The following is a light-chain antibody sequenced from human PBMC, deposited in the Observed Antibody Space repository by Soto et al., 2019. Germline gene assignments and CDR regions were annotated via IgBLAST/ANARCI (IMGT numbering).Light chain of an antibody. Sequence: DIQMTQSPSSVSASVGDRVTITCRASQGISRWLAWYQPKLGKAPKLLIYAASSLQSGVPSRFSGSGSGTDFTLTISSLQTEDLATYDCQQANSFPITFGQGTRLEIK. CDR2: AAS. CDR3: QQANSFPIT. V-gene: IGKV1-12*01. CDR1: QGISRW. J-gene: IGKJ5*01.